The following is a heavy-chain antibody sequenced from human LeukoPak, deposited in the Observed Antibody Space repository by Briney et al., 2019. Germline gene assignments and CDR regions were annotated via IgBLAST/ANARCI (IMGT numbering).Heavy chain of an antibody. Sequence: GGSLRLSCAASGFTFSDYSMKWVRQAPGKGLEWVSSISSSGSLIYYADLVKGRFTVSRDNAKNSLFLQMNSLRDEDTAVYYCASAPHYYDSSGYKTWLDNWGQGPLVTVSS. CDR1: GFTFSDYS. D-gene: IGHD3-22*01. J-gene: IGHJ4*02. V-gene: IGHV3-21*01. CDR3: ASAPHYYDSSGYKTWLDN. CDR2: ISSSGSLI.